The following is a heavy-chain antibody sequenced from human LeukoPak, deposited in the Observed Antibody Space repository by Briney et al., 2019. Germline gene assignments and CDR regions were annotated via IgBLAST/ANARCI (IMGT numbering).Heavy chain of an antibody. J-gene: IGHJ4*02. D-gene: IGHD5-18*01. CDR1: GGSFSGYY. CDR2: INHSGST. CDR3: ARHVTKAMAPNYFDY. Sequence: SETLSLTCAVYGGSFSGYYWSWIRQPPGKGLEWIGEINHSGSTNYNPSLKSRVTISVDTSKNQFSLKLSSVTAADTAVYYCARHVTKAMAPNYFDYWGQGTLVTVSS. V-gene: IGHV4-34*01.